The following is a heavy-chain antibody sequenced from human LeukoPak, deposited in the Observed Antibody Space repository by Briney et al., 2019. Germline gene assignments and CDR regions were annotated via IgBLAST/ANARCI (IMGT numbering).Heavy chain of an antibody. CDR1: GFTFSSYG. D-gene: IGHD6-19*01. Sequence: GGSLRLSCAASGFTFSSYGLNWVRQAPGKGLEWVSVISGSGGSTYYADSVKGRFTISRDNSKNTLYLQMNSLRAEDTAVYYCAKDYSGWSDYWGQGTLVTVSS. J-gene: IGHJ4*02. CDR2: ISGSGGST. V-gene: IGHV3-23*01. CDR3: AKDYSGWSDY.